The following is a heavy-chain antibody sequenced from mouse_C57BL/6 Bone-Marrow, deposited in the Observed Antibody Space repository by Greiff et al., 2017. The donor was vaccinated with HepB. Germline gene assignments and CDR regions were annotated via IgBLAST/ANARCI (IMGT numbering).Heavy chain of an antibody. CDR3: ARHGGYAMDY. CDR2: FSNLAYSI. J-gene: IGHJ4*01. Sequence: EVKLMESGGGLVQPGGSLKLSCAASGFTFSDYGMAWVRQVPRKGPEWVAFFSNLAYSIYYADTVTGRFTISRENAKNTLYLEMGSLRSEDTAMYYCARHGGYAMDYWGQGTSVTVSS. V-gene: IGHV5-15*01. CDR1: GFTFSDYG.